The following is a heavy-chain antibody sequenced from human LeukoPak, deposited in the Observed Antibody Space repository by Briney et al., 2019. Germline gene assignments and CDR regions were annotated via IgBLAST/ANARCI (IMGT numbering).Heavy chain of an antibody. CDR2: INPNSGGT. Sequence: ASVKVSCKASGYTFTGYYMHWVRQAPGQGLEWMGWINPNSGGTNYAQKFQGRVTMTRDTSISTAYMELSRLRSDDTAVYYCARIRRDGYNHGFDYWGQGTLVTVSS. CDR1: GYTFTGYY. D-gene: IGHD5-24*01. CDR3: ARIRRDGYNHGFDY. J-gene: IGHJ4*02. V-gene: IGHV1-2*02.